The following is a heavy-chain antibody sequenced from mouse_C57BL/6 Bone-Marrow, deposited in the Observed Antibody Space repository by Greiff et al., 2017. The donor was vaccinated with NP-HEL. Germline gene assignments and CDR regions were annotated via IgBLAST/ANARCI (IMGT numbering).Heavy chain of an antibody. J-gene: IGHJ3*01. CDR1: GYTFTSYW. Sequence: QVHVKQSGAELAKPGASVKLSCKASGYTFTSYWMHWVKQRPGQGLEWIGYINPSSGYTKYNQKFKDKATLTADKSSSTAYMQLSSLTYEDSAVYYCALRTGTSGFAYWGQGTLVTVSA. D-gene: IGHD4-1*01. CDR3: ALRTGTSGFAY. V-gene: IGHV1-7*01. CDR2: INPSSGYT.